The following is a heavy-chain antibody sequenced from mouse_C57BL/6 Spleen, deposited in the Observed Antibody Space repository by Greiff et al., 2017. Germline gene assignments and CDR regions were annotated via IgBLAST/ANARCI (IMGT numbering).Heavy chain of an antibody. CDR2: ISSGGSYT. Sequence: EVKLVESGGDLVKPGGSLKLSCAASGFTFSSYGMSWVRQTPDKRLEWVATISSGGSYTYYPDSVKGRFTISRDNAKNTLYLQMSSLKSEDTAMYYCARRVDYYGSSVDYWGQGTTLTVSS. J-gene: IGHJ2*01. D-gene: IGHD1-1*01. CDR1: GFTFSSYG. V-gene: IGHV5-6*01. CDR3: ARRVDYYGSSVDY.